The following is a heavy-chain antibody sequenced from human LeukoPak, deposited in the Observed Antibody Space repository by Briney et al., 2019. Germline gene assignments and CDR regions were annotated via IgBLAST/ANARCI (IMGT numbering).Heavy chain of an antibody. CDR1: GGSISSYY. CDR2: IYYSGST. D-gene: IGHD3-10*01. V-gene: IGHV4-59*01. J-gene: IGHJ4*02. Sequence: SETLSLTCTVSGGSISSYYWSWIRQSPGKGLEWIGYIYYSGSTNYNPSLKSRVTISVDTSKNQFSLKLSSVTAADTAVYYCARALYGSEAPFDYWGQGTLVTVSS. CDR3: ARALYGSEAPFDY.